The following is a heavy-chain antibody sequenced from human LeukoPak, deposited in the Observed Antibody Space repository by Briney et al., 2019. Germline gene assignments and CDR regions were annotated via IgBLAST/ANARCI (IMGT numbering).Heavy chain of an antibody. V-gene: IGHV3-43*02. CDR3: AKDLTGTTPYAYYYYGMDV. CDR1: GFTFDDYA. Sequence: GGSLRLSCAASGFTFDDYAMHWVRQAPGKGLEWVSLISGDGGSTYYADSVKGRFTISRDNSKNSLYLQMNSLRTEDTALYYCAKDLTGTTPYAYYYYGMDVWGQGTTVTVSS. CDR2: ISGDGGST. D-gene: IGHD4-17*01. J-gene: IGHJ6*02.